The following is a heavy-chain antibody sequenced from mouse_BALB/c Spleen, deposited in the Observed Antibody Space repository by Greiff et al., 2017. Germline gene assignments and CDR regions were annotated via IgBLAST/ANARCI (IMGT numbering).Heavy chain of an antibody. Sequence: EVQLQQSGGGLVKPGASLKLSCAASGFTFSSYAMSWVRQTPEKRLEWVASISSGGSTYYTDSVKGRFTSSRDNARNTLYLQMSSLRSEDTAMYYCARWGYYYDAMDYWGQGTSVTVSS. CDR3: ARWGYYYDAMDY. CDR1: GFTFSSYA. D-gene: IGHD1-1*01. J-gene: IGHJ4*01. CDR2: ISSGGST. V-gene: IGHV5-6-5*01.